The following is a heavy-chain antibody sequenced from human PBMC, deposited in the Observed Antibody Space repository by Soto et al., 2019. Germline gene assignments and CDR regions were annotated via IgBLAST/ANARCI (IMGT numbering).Heavy chain of an antibody. J-gene: IGHJ4*02. V-gene: IGHV3-21*06. CDR3: ARESEDLTSNFDY. CDR1: GFTFTRYS. CDR2: ISSTTNYI. Sequence: PGGSLRLSCAASGFTFTRYSMNWVRQAPGKGLEWVSSISSTTNYIYYGDSMKGRFTISRDNAKNSLYLEMNSLRAEDTAVYYCARESEDLTSNFDYWGQGTLVTVAS.